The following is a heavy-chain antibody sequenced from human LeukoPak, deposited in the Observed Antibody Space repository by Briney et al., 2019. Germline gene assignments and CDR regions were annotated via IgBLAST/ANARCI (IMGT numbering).Heavy chain of an antibody. Sequence: PGGSLRLSCAASGFSFSSYSMNWVRQAPGKGLEWVGRIRKKANSYTTEYAASVRGRFTISRDDSKNSLYLQMSSLEAEDTAVYYCASFPGYWGLGTLVTVSS. CDR3: ASFPGY. J-gene: IGHJ4*02. CDR2: IRKKANSYTT. V-gene: IGHV3-72*01. CDR1: GFSFSSYS.